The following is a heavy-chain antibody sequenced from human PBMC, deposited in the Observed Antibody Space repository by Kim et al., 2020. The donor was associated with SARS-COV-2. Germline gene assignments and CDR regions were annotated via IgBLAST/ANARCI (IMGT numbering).Heavy chain of an antibody. Sequence: QKFQGRVTIAADESTSTAYMELSSLRSEDTAVYYCARDEGGQIACQAFDIWGQGTMVTVSS. V-gene: IGHV1-69*01. CDR3: ARDEGGQIACQAFDI. J-gene: IGHJ3*02. D-gene: IGHD3-16*01.